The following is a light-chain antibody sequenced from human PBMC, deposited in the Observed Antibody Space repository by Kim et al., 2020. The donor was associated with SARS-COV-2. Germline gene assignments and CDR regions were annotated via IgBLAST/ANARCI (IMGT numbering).Light chain of an antibody. CDR3: QQCDSGPRT. Sequence: VSLGERVTITCRASQDISNYLAWFQLKPGKAPKLLIYDASDREPGIPARFSGSGSGTDFTLTVSSLQPEDVAVYYCQQCDSGPRTFGQGTKVDIK. CDR1: QDISNY. J-gene: IGKJ1*01. CDR2: DAS. V-gene: IGKV3-11*01.